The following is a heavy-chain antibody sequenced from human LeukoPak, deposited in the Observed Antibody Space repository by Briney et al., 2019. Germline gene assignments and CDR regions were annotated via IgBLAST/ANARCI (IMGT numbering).Heavy chain of an antibody. CDR2: INHSGST. D-gene: IGHD4-11*01. J-gene: IGHJ6*02. CDR1: GFMYHTYW. Sequence: KPGGSLRLSCAASGFMYHTYWMSWVRQAPGKGLEWIGEINHSGSTNYNPSLKSRVTISVDTSKNQFSLKLSSVTAADTAVYYCARHGALHDYSNYYYGMDVWGQGTTVTVSS. CDR3: ARHGALHDYSNYYYGMDV. V-gene: IGHV4-4*02.